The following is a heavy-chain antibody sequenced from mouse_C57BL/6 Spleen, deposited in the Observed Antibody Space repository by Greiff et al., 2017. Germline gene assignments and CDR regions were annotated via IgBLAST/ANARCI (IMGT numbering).Heavy chain of an antibody. Sequence: SGPELVKPGASVKISCKASGYTFTDYYINWVKQRPGQGLEWIGWIFPGSGSTYYNEKFKGKATLTVDKSSSTAYMLLSSLTSEDSAVYFCARSLYYYGSNWYFDVWGTGTTVTVSS. CDR2: IFPGSGST. CDR1: GYTFTDYY. D-gene: IGHD1-1*01. CDR3: ARSLYYYGSNWYFDV. V-gene: IGHV1-75*01. J-gene: IGHJ1*03.